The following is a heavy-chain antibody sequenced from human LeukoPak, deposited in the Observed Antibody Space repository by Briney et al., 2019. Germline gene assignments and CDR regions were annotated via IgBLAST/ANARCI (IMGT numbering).Heavy chain of an antibody. D-gene: IGHD1-26*01. CDR3: TRGSGRFEY. J-gene: IGHJ4*02. Sequence: GGSLRLSCSTSGFNFGDFPMAGVRQAPGKGLEWVGYIRAKAYGGTAEYGPSVKGRFFVSRDDAKGIAYLQMNSLKSEDTAVYYCTRGSGRFEYWGQGTLVSVSS. CDR1: GFNFGDFP. CDR2: IRAKAYGGTA. V-gene: IGHV3-49*04.